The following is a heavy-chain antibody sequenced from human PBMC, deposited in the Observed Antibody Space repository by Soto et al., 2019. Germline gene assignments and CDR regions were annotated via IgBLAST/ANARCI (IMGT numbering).Heavy chain of an antibody. V-gene: IGHV3-23*01. CDR3: AKRVTSGDEGF. J-gene: IGHJ1*01. Sequence: GESLKISCAASGFAFSDFAMMWVRQVPGHGLECVSAISAGGVATYYADSVMGRFTISRDNSKNTLYLQMKSLRGEDTAVYYCAKRVTSGDEGFWGRGTLVTVSS. CDR2: ISAGGVAT. D-gene: IGHD2-21*02. CDR1: GFAFSDFA.